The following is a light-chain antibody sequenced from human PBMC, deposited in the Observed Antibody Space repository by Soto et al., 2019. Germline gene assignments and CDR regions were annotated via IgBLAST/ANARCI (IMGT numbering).Light chain of an antibody. V-gene: IGKV2-24*01. CDR2: KIL. J-gene: IGKJ2*01. Sequence: DIVMTQTPLSSPVTLGQPASISCRSSQSLVHSDGNTYLSWLQQRPGQPPRPLIYKILHRFSGVTDRFSGSGAVTDFTLEINGVEAEAVGVYYCKPETQFPSFGHGTKLEIK. CDR1: QSLVHSDGNTY. CDR3: KPETQFPS.